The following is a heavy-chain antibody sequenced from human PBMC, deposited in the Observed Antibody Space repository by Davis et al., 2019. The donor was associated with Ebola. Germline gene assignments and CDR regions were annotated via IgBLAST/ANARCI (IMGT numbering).Heavy chain of an antibody. CDR2: IKQDGSEK. V-gene: IGHV3-7*01. D-gene: IGHD3-10*02. Sequence: GESLKISCAASGFTFSAHAMYWVRQAPGKGLEWVANIKQDGSEKYYVDSVKGRFTISRDNAKNALYLQMNSLRAEDTAVYYCARVYYYVVSWGQGTLVTVSS. CDR3: ARVYYYVVS. CDR1: GFTFSAHA. J-gene: IGHJ4*02.